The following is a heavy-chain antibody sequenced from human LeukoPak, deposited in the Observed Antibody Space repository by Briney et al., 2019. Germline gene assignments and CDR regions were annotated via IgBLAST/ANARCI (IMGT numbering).Heavy chain of an antibody. J-gene: IGHJ4*02. CDR2: ISYDGSNK. V-gene: IGHV3-30*18. CDR3: AKTGIFGVVISPDFDY. CDR1: EFDFSSHA. Sequence: GGSLRLSCAAYEFDFSSHAMTWVRQAPGKGLEWVAVISYDGSNKYYADSVKGRFTISRDNSKNTLYPQMNSLRAEDTAVYYCAKTGIFGVVISPDFDYWGQGTLVTVSS. D-gene: IGHD3-3*01.